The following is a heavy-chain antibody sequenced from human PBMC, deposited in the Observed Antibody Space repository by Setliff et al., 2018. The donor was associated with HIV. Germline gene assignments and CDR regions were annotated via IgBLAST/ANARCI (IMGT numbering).Heavy chain of an antibody. D-gene: IGHD6-25*01. CDR2: IYYSGST. J-gene: IGHJ5*02. V-gene: IGHV4-31*03. Sequence: SETLSLTCTVSGVSINSGDYYWSWSRQHPGKGLEWIGYIYYSGSTYYNPSLKSRVTISIDTSKNQFSLRLSSVTAADTAVYYCARWYTTGRGWFDPWGQGTLVTAPQ. CDR3: ARWYTTGRGWFDP. CDR1: GVSINSGDYY.